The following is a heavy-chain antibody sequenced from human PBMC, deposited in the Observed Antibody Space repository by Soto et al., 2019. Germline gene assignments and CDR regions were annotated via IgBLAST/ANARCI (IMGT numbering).Heavy chain of an antibody. CDR3: AKDMGCTSTTCHWNAFDI. Sequence: EVQLLESGGGLVQPGGSLRLSCAASGLTFSSYAMSWVRQAPGKGLEWVSAISGSGAVTYYADSVKGRFTISRDNSKNTLDLQMNSLRAEDTAVYYCAKDMGCTSTTCHWNAFDIWGQGTMVTVSS. CDR1: GLTFSSYA. J-gene: IGHJ3*02. CDR2: ISGSGAVT. V-gene: IGHV3-23*01. D-gene: IGHD2-2*01.